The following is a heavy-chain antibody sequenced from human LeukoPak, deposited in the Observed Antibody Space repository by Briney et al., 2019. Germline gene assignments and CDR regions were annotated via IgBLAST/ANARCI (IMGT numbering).Heavy chain of an antibody. CDR1: GFTFSSYA. D-gene: IGHD3-22*01. J-gene: IGHJ4*02. CDR2: ISGSGGST. V-gene: IGHV3-23*01. Sequence: QSGGSLRLSCAASGFTFSSYAMSWVRQAPGKGLEWVSAISGSGGSTYYADSVKGRFTISRDNSKNTLYLQMNSLRAEDTAVYYCAKMPYDSSGYYSFDYWGQGTLVTVSS. CDR3: AKMPYDSSGYYSFDY.